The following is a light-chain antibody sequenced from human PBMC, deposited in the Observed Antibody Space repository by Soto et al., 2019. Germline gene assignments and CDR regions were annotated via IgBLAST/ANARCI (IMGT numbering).Light chain of an antibody. J-gene: IGKJ4*01. V-gene: IGKV1-39*01. CDR3: QQSYSTPLT. CDR1: QYIGRY. CDR2: AAS. Sequence: DIQMTQSPPSLSASVGDRVTITCRAGQYIGRYLNWYQQKPGKAPKLLIYAASSLHSGVPSRFSGSGSGTDFTLTISNLQPEDFATYYCQQSYSTPLTFGGGTKVDIK.